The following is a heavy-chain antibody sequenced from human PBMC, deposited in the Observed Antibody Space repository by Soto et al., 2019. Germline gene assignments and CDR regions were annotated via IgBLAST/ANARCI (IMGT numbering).Heavy chain of an antibody. CDR1: GYTFTSYG. J-gene: IGHJ6*02. V-gene: IGHV1-18*01. D-gene: IGHD2-2*01. Sequence: ASVKVSCKASGYTFTSYGISWVRQAPGQGLEWMGWISAYNGNTNYAQKLQGRVTMTTDTSTSTAYMELSSLRSEDTAVYYCARDSGIVVVPAGISNYSYGMDVWGQGTTVTVSS. CDR2: ISAYNGNT. CDR3: ARDSGIVVVPAGISNYSYGMDV.